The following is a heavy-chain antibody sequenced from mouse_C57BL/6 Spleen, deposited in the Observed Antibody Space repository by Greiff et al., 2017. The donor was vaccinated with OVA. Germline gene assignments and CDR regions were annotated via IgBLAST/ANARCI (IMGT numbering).Heavy chain of an antibody. J-gene: IGHJ3*01. Sequence: VQLQQSGPELVKPGASVKISCKASGYSFTGYYMNWVKQSPEKSLEWIGEINPSTGGTTYNQKFKAKATLTVDKSSSTAYMQLKSLTSEDSAVYYWARRELNPFAYWGQGTLVTVSA. CDR1: GYSFTGYY. CDR2: INPSTGGT. V-gene: IGHV1-42*01. CDR3: ARRELNPFAY.